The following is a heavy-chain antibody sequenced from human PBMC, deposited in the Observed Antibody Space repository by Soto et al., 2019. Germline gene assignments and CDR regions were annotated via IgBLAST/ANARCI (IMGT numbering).Heavy chain of an antibody. CDR2: IYYSGRT. Sequence: SETLSLTGIVCGESISSSSYYWGWIRQPPGKGLEWIGSIYYSGRTYYNPSFKSRVTISIDTSKNQLSLKLSSVTATDTAVYYCARQRPTVVTQAYFDHLGQGALLPVSP. D-gene: IGHD2-21*02. CDR1: GESISSSSYY. V-gene: IGHV4-39*01. CDR3: ARQRPTVVTQAYFDH. J-gene: IGHJ4*02.